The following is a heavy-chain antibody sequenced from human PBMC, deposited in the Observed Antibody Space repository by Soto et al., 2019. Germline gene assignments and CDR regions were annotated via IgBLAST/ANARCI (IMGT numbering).Heavy chain of an antibody. CDR2: IYYSGST. Sequence: SETLSLTCTVSGGSISSGDYYWSWILHPPGKGLEWIGYIYYSGSTYYNPSLKSRVTISVDTSKNQFSLKLSSVTAADTAVYYCARAGYSGSYSDYFDYWGQGTLVTVSS. CDR3: ARAGYSGSYSDYFDY. D-gene: IGHD1-26*01. CDR1: GGSISSGDYY. V-gene: IGHV4-30-4*01. J-gene: IGHJ4*02.